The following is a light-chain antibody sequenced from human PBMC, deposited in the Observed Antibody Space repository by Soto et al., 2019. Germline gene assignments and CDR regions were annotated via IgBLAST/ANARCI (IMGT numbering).Light chain of an antibody. CDR1: SSDVGGYNY. CDR2: DVS. Sequence: QSALTQPASVSGSPGQSITISCTGTSSDVGGYNYVSWYQQHPGKAPKLMIYDVSNRPSGVPHRFSGSKSGNTASLTISGLQAEDEANYYCSSYTSSSTLDWVFGGGTKVTVL. J-gene: IGLJ3*02. V-gene: IGLV2-14*01. CDR3: SSYTSSSTLDWV.